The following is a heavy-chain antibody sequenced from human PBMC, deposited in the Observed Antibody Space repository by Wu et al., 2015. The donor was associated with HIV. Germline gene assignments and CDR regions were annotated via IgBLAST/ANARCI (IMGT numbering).Heavy chain of an antibody. CDR2: VNTNTGGT. V-gene: IGHV1-2*02. CDR3: ARDELFRVDDSLDL. D-gene: IGHD2-21*01. Sequence: QVQMVQSGPEVKQPGASVKVSCKASGYTLTDYFIHWVRQAPGQRLEWMGWVNTNTGGTKYAQKLQGRVTMTRDTSISTAYMELTSLRSDDTAIYYCARDELFRVDDSLDLWGQGTVVTVSS. CDR1: GYTLTDYF. J-gene: IGHJ3*01.